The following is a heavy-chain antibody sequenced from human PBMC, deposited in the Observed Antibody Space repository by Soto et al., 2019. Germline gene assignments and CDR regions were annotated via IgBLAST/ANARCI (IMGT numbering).Heavy chain of an antibody. Sequence: GGSLRLSCAASGFTFSSYGMHWVRQAPGKGQEWVAVIWYDGSNKYYADSVKGRFTISRDKSKNTLYLQMNSLRAEDTAVYYCAREGLSYYYDSSGYYSLFAWGQGTLVTVSS. V-gene: IGHV3-33*01. CDR1: GFTFSSYG. CDR3: AREGLSYYYDSSGYYSLFA. CDR2: IWYDGSNK. J-gene: IGHJ5*02. D-gene: IGHD3-22*01.